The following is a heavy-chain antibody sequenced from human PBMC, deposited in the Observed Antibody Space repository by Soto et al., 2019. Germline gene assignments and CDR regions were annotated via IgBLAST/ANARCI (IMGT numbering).Heavy chain of an antibody. CDR3: ASSYSSSLYGSNYYYHYYMDV. Sequence: GASVKVSCKASGYTFTSYDINWVRQATGQGLEWMGWMNPNSGNTGYAQKFQGRVTMTRNTSISTAYMELSSLRSEDTAVYYCASSYSSSLYGSNYYYHYYMDVWGKGTTVTVSS. V-gene: IGHV1-8*01. D-gene: IGHD6-13*01. J-gene: IGHJ6*03. CDR2: MNPNSGNT. CDR1: GYTFTSYD.